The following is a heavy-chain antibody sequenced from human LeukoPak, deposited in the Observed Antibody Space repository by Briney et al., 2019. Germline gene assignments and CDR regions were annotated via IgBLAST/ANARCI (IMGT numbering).Heavy chain of an antibody. CDR2: IKQDGSEK. Sequence: GGSLRLSCAASGFTFSSYWMSWVRQAPGKGLEWVANIKQDGSEKYYVDSVKGRFTISRDNAKNSLYLQMNSLRAEDTAVYYCARLYGSGSYYNDGIDYWGQGTLVTVSS. CDR3: ARLYGSGSYYNDGIDY. CDR1: GFTFSSYW. V-gene: IGHV3-7*01. J-gene: IGHJ4*02. D-gene: IGHD3-10*01.